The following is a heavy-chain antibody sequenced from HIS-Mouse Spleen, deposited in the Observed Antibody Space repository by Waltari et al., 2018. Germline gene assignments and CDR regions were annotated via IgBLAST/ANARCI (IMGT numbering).Heavy chain of an antibody. CDR2: IKSKTDGGTT. V-gene: IGHV3-15*02. CDR1: GFTFSNPM. CDR3: TTVSSSFDY. J-gene: IGHJ4*02. Sequence: EVQLVEPGGALVKPGGSVRLACSAFGFTFSNPMISCVRQAAGKGLEGGGRIKSKTDGGTTDYAAPVKGRFTISRDDSKNTLYLQMNSLKTEDTAVYYCTTVSSSFDYWGQGTLVTVSS. D-gene: IGHD6-6*01.